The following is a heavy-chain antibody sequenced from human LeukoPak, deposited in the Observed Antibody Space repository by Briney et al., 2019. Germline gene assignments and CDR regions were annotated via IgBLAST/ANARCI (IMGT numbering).Heavy chain of an antibody. J-gene: IGHJ6*03. CDR1: GYTFTSFD. V-gene: IGHV1-8*01. CDR3: AITFFEGALRDYYYYMDV. D-gene: IGHD3-3*01. Sequence: ASVKVSCKASGYTFTSFDINWVRQATGHGREWMGWMNPKSGERGYAQKFQGRVSMTRDISISTAYMELSSLKYEDTAVYYCAITFFEGALRDYYYYMDVWGKGTTVTISS. CDR2: MNPKSGER.